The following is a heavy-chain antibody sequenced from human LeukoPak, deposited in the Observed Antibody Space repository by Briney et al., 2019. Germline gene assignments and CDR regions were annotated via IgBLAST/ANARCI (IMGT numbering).Heavy chain of an antibody. Sequence: GGSLRLSCAASGFTFSSYAMSWVRQAPGKGLEWVSAISGSGGSTYYADSVKGRFTISRDNSKNTLYLQMNSLRAEDTAVYYCAKGLSSVPAAMRRFDPWGQGTLVTVSS. J-gene: IGHJ5*02. CDR2: ISGSGGST. V-gene: IGHV3-23*01. CDR1: GFTFSSYA. D-gene: IGHD2-2*01. CDR3: AKGLSSVPAAMRRFDP.